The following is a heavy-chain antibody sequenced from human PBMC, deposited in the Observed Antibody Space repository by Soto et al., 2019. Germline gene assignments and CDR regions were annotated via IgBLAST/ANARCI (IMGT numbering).Heavy chain of an antibody. V-gene: IGHV3-30*03. D-gene: IGHD1-26*01. CDR1: GFDFVSFG. CDR3: ARAFSGSYPNFDY. J-gene: IGHJ4*02. CDR2: ISHDGNER. Sequence: GGSLRLSCAASGFDFVSFGIHWVRQAPGRGLDWVAVISHDGNERKYADSVRGRFAISRDNSKSTLFLQMNSLRPEDTAVYYCARAFSGSYPNFDYWGQGTLVTVSS.